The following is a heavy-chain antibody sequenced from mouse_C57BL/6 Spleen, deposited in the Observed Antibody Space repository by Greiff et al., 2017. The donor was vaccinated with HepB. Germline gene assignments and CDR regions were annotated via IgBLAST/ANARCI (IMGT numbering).Heavy chain of an antibody. CDR3: ARDRHYYGSSLYAMDY. J-gene: IGHJ4*01. V-gene: IGHV1-22*01. D-gene: IGHD1-1*01. CDR2: INPNNGGT. CDR1: GYTFTDYN. Sequence: VQLKQSGPELVKPGASVKMSCKASGYTFTDYNMHWVKQSHGKSLEWIGYINPNNGGTSYNQKFKGKATLTVNKSSSTAYMELRSLTSEDSAVYYCARDRHYYGSSLYAMDYWGQGTSVTVSS.